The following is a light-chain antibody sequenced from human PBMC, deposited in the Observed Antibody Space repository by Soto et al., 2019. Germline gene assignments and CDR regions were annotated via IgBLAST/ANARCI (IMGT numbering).Light chain of an antibody. V-gene: IGLV1-51*01. CDR2: DIN. Sequence: QSVLTQPPSVSAAPGQKVTIPCSGSSSNIGNNYVSWYQQLPGTAPKLLIYDINKRPSGIPDRFSGSKSGTSATLGITGLQTGDEADYYCGTWDSSLSAVLFGGGTKLTVL. CDR3: GTWDSSLSAVL. CDR1: SSNIGNNY. J-gene: IGLJ2*01.